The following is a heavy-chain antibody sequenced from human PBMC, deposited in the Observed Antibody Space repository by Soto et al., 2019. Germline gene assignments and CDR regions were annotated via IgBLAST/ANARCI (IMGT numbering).Heavy chain of an antibody. J-gene: IGHJ5*02. D-gene: IGHD2-15*01. Sequence: GESLKISCKGSGYSFTNYWIGWVRQMPGKGLEWMGIIYPGDSDTRYTPSFQGQVTISADKSISTAYLQWSSLKASDTAIYYCARKDCSGASCYSSDWFDPWGQGTLVTVSS. CDR2: IYPGDSDT. CDR1: GYSFTNYW. CDR3: ARKDCSGASCYSSDWFDP. V-gene: IGHV5-51*01.